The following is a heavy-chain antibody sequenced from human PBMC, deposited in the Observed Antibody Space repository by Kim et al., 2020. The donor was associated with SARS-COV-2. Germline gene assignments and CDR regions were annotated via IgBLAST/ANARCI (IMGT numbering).Heavy chain of an antibody. D-gene: IGHD6-13*01. CDR1: GYTFTGYY. V-gene: IGHV1-2*02. J-gene: IGHJ4*02. CDR2: INPNSGGT. Sequence: ASVKVSCKASGYTFTGYYMHWVRQAPGQGLEWMGWINPNSGGTNYAQKFQGRVTMTRDTSISTAYMELSRLRSDDTAVYYCARFVTAAAGKYYFDYWGQGTLVTVSS. CDR3: ARFVTAAAGKYYFDY.